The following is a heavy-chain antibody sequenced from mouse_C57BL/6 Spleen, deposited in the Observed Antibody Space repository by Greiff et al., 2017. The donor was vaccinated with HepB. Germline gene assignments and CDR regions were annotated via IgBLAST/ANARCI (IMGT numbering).Heavy chain of an antibody. CDR3: TRGDYYGSSLAWFAY. Sequence: EVQLQESGPGLVKPSQSLSLTCSVTGYSITSGYYWNWIRQFPGNKLEWMGYISYDGSNNYNPSLKNRISITRDTSKNQFFLKLNSVTTEDTATYYGTRGDYYGSSLAWFAYWGQGTLVTVSA. CDR2: ISYDGSN. V-gene: IGHV3-6*01. D-gene: IGHD1-1*01. J-gene: IGHJ3*01. CDR1: GYSITSGYY.